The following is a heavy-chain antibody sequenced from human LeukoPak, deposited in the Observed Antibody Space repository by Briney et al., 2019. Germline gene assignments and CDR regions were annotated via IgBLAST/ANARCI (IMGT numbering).Heavy chain of an antibody. J-gene: IGHJ1*01. V-gene: IGHV3-23*01. Sequence: GGSLRLSCAASGFTFSSYAMSWVRQAPGKGLEWVSAISGSGGSTYYADSVKGRFTISRDNSKNTLYLQMNSLRAEDTAVYYCAKGPLYYYYSSGPIPFQHWGQGTLVTVSS. D-gene: IGHD3-22*01. CDR3: AKGPLYYYYSSGPIPFQH. CDR1: GFTFSSYA. CDR2: ISGSGGST.